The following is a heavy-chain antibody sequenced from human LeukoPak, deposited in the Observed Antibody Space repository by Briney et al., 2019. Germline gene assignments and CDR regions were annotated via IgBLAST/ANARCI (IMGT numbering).Heavy chain of an antibody. CDR3: ARGYCSSISCYRNWFDP. CDR1: GGSISSYY. CDR2: IYYSGST. V-gene: IGHV4-59*01. D-gene: IGHD2-2*01. J-gene: IGHJ5*02. Sequence: PSETLSLTCTVSGGSISSYYWSWIRQPPGKGLEWIGYIYYSGSTNYNPSLKSRVTISVDTSKNQFSLKLSSVTAADTAVYYCARGYCSSISCYRNWFDPWGQGTLVTVSS.